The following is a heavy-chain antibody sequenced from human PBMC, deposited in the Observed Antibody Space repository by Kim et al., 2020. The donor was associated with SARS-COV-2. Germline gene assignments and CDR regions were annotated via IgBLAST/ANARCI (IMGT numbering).Heavy chain of an antibody. CDR2: INHSGST. CDR3: ARGVSMVRGVVGYYGMDV. J-gene: IGHJ6*02. Sequence: SETLSLTCAVYGGSFSGYYWSWIRQPPGKGLEWIGEINHSGSTNYNPSLKSRVTISVDTSKNQFSLKLSSVTAADTAVYYCARGVSMVRGVVGYYGMDVRGQGTTVTVSS. D-gene: IGHD3-10*01. CDR1: GGSFSGYY. V-gene: IGHV4-34*01.